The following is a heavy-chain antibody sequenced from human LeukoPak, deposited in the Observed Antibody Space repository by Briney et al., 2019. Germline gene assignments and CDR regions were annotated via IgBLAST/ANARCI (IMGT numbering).Heavy chain of an antibody. V-gene: IGHV3-23*01. D-gene: IGHD5-18*01. CDR2: IGGSGAGT. CDR1: GFTFSNYA. Sequence: GGSLRLSCAASGFTFSNYAMGWVRQAPGKGLEWVSTIGGSGAGTYYADSVKGRFTISRDNSKNMLYLQMNSLRAEDTAVYYCAKAPAINTAMLYWGQGTLVTVSS. J-gene: IGHJ4*02. CDR3: AKAPAINTAMLY.